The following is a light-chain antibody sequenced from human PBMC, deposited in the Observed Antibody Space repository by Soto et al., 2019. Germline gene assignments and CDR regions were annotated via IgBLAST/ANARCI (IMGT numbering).Light chain of an antibody. Sequence: QSALTQPASVSGSPGQSITISCTGTSSDIGSYNLVSWYQHLPGKAPKLIIYEGTKRSSGASNRFSGSKSGNTASLTISGLQAEDAADYYCCAYAGSATFVVFGGGTKLTVL. CDR1: SSDIGSYNL. CDR2: EGT. V-gene: IGLV2-23*03. J-gene: IGLJ3*02. CDR3: CAYAGSATFVV.